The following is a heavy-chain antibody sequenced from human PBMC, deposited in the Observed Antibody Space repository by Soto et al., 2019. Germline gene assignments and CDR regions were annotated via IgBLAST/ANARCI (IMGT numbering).Heavy chain of an antibody. V-gene: IGHV3-64D*06. D-gene: IGHD1-1*01. J-gene: IGHJ4*02. CDR1: GFTFSSYT. Sequence: EGCMRLSCSASGFTFSSYTMHWVRQAPGKGLKYVSAITGDGHSTYYADSVKGRFTISRVNSRNTLFLQMSSLRVEDTAVYYCVKMKAWERLSPDFWGQGTLVTVSS. CDR2: ITGDGHST. CDR3: VKMKAWERLSPDF.